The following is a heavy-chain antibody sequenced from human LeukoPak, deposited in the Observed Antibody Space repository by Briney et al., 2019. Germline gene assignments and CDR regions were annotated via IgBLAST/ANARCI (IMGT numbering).Heavy chain of an antibody. CDR1: GYTFTGYY. J-gene: IGHJ4*02. D-gene: IGHD2-8*02. Sequence: GASVKVSCKASGYTFTGYYMHWVRQAPGQGLEWMGWINPNSGGTNYAQKFQGRVTMTRDTSISTAYMELSRLRSDDTAVYYCARNPPRRRWVGGVAEYYFDYWGQGTLVTVSS. CDR3: ARNPPRRRWVGGVAEYYFDY. V-gene: IGHV1-2*02. CDR2: INPNSGGT.